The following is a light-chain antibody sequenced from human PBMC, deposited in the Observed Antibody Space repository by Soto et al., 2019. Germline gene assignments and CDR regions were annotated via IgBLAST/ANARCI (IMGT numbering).Light chain of an antibody. CDR3: QQYNNWPLT. J-gene: IGKJ4*01. CDR2: QTS. Sequence: EIVLTQSPATLSSFPGDRVTLSCRASQYINTRLAWYQHRPGQAPRLLIYQTSLRAAGIPARFSASGSGTDFTLTISDVQPEDFALYYCQQYNNWPLTFGGGTKVEIK. CDR1: QYINTR. V-gene: IGKV3-11*01.